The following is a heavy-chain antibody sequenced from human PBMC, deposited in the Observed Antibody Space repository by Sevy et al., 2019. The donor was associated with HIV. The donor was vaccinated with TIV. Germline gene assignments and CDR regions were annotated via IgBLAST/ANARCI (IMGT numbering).Heavy chain of an antibody. J-gene: IGHJ6*02. CDR2: ISWNSGSI. CDR3: AKDIESGPGIDRGDYYYYGMDV. D-gene: IGHD2-15*01. V-gene: IGHV3-9*01. Sequence: GGSLRLSCAASGFTFDDYAMHWVRQAPGKGLEWVSGISWNSGSIGYADSVKGRFTISRDNAKNSLYLQMNSLRAEDTALYYCAKDIESGPGIDRGDYYYYGMDVWGQGTTVTVSS. CDR1: GFTFDDYA.